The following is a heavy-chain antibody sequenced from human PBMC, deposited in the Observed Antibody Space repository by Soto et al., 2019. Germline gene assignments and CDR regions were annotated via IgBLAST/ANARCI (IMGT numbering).Heavy chain of an antibody. V-gene: IGHV4-34*01. CDR1: GGSFSGYY. J-gene: IGHJ4*02. Sequence: PSETLSLTCAVYGGSFSGYYWTWIRQPPGTGLEWSGEINHSGSTNYNPSLKSRVTISVDTSKNQFPLKLTSGTAADTAVYYCARDKITGLFDYWGQGTLVTVSS. CDR2: INHSGST. CDR3: ARDKITGLFDY. D-gene: IGHD2-8*02.